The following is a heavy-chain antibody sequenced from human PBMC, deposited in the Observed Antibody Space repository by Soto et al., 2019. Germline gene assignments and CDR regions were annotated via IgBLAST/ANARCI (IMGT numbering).Heavy chain of an antibody. V-gene: IGHV1-18*01. CDR2: ISAYNGNT. Sequence: QVQLVQSGAEVKKPGASVKVSCKASGYTFTSYGISWVRQAPGQGLEWMGWISAYNGNTNYAQKLQGRVTMTTDTSTSTAYMELRSLRSDDTAVYYCARHHYYDSSGYYYHYYYYGMDVWGQGTTVTVSS. CDR1: GYTFTSYG. CDR3: ARHHYYDSSGYYYHYYYYGMDV. D-gene: IGHD3-22*01. J-gene: IGHJ6*02.